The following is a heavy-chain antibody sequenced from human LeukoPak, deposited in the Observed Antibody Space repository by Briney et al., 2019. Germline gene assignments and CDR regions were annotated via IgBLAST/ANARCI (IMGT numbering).Heavy chain of an antibody. CDR1: GGSVSGYY. J-gene: IGHJ5*02. CDR2: IYTSGT. V-gene: IGHV4-4*09. Sequence: SETLSLTCTVSGGSVSGYYWSWIRQPPGKGLEWIGYIYTSGTKYNPSLESRVTISLDTSKNQFSLSLTSVTAADTAVYYCARHWVLTGYENWFDPWGQGTLVTVS. D-gene: IGHD5-12*01. CDR3: ARHWVLTGYENWFDP.